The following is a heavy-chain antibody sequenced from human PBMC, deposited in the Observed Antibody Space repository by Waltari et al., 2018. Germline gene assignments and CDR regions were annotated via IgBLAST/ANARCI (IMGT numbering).Heavy chain of an antibody. CDR2: ISYDGRTR. V-gene: IGHV3-23*01. D-gene: IGHD3-3*02. CDR1: GFTFSNHA. CDR3: ARDWRRSLEFFDWLLFALDL. Sequence: EVQLLESGGGLVQPGGSLRLSCAASGFTFSNHAMSWVRQAPGKGLEWVSGISYDGRTRDSADSVRDRFTISRDNSRNTFYLEMNSLRAEDTAVYYCARDWRRSLEFFDWLLFALDLWGQGTLVAVSS. J-gene: IGHJ5*02.